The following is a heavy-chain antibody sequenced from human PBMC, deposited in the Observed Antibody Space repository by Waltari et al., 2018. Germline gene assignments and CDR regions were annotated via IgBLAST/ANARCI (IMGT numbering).Heavy chain of an antibody. Sequence: QVQVVESGGGVVQPGRSLRLSCAATGFTFSTYGMHWVRQAPGKGLEWVAVIWYDVTEKHYADSVKGRSTISRDNSKNEVYLQMTSLRTEDTAMYYCAKGSNNWNYRGWFDPWGQGTLATVSS. CDR3: AKGSNNWNYRGWFDP. J-gene: IGHJ5*02. CDR2: IWYDVTEK. D-gene: IGHD1-7*01. CDR1: GFTFSTYG. V-gene: IGHV3-30*18.